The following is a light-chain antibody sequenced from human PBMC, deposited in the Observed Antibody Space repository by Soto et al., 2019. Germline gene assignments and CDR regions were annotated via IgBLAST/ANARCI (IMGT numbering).Light chain of an antibody. CDR3: QEYINWPVYT. Sequence: EIVMTQSPATLSVSPGEGATLSCRASQTVGSSLAWYQQKPGQAPRLLIYGAFTRVTGVPARFSGSGSGTEFTLTICSLQSEDFAVYYCQEYINWPVYTFGQGTKLEIK. J-gene: IGKJ2*01. CDR1: QTVGSS. V-gene: IGKV3-15*01. CDR2: GAF.